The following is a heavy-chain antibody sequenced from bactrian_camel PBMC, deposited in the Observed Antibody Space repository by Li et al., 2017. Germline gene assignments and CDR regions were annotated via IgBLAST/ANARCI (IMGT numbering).Heavy chain of an antibody. CDR3: NIGLCGTWSPGQDNY. CDR1: GFTFSNYG. J-gene: IGHJ4*01. CDR2: IYNDDSGT. V-gene: IGHV3S5*01. D-gene: IGHD2*01. Sequence: VQLVESGGGLVQPGGSLRLSCAASGFTFSNYGMSWVRQAPGKGLEWVSGIYNDDSGTMYGDSVEGRFTISQDNAKNAVYLQKNNLKPEDTGTYYCNIGLCGTWSPGQDNYWGQGTQVTVS.